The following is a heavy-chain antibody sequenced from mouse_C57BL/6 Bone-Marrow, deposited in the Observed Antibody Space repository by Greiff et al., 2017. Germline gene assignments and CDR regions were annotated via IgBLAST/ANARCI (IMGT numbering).Heavy chain of an antibody. CDR2: FDPSDSYT. V-gene: IGHV1-59*01. J-gene: IGHJ1*03. CDR3: ARFYGSSYWYFDV. D-gene: IGHD1-1*01. CDR1: GYTFTSYW. Sequence: QVHVKQPGAELVRPGTSVKLSCKASGYTFTSYWMHWVKQRPGQGLEWIGVFDPSDSYTNYNQKFKGKATLTVDTSSSTAYMQLSSLTSEDSAVYDCARFYGSSYWYFDVWGTGTTVTVSS.